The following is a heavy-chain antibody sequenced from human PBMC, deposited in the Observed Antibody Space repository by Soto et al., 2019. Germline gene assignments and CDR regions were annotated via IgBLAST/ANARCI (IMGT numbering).Heavy chain of an antibody. CDR1: GYTFTSYG. CDR3: AKDLSLSGWSGLYYYYYAIDV. Sequence: QVQLVQSGAEVKKPGASVKVSCKASGYTFTSYGISWVRQAPGQGLEWMGVISYDGSNRYYSDSVKGRFTISRHKSKNTLYLEMNSLRAEDTAVYYCAKDLSLSGWSGLYYYYYAIDVWGQGTTVTVS. CDR2: ISYDGSNR. V-gene: IGHV3-30*18. D-gene: IGHD2-15*01. J-gene: IGHJ6*02.